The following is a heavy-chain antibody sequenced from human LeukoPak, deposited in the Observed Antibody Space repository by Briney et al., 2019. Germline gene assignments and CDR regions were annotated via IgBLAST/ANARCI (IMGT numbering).Heavy chain of an antibody. CDR3: ASGSSGDNPYYFDH. D-gene: IGHD6-19*01. CDR2: IYYSGST. CDR1: GGSISRYY. J-gene: IGHJ4*02. V-gene: IGHV4-59*01. Sequence: SETLSLTCTVSGGSISRYYWSWIRQPPGKGLEWIGYIYYSGSTNYTPSLKSRVTISVDTSKSQFSLKLSSVTAADTAVYYCASGSSGDNPYYFDHWGQGTLVTVSS.